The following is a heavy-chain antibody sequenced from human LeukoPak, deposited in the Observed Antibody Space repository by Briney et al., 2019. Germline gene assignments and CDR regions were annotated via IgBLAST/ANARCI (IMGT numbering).Heavy chain of an antibody. D-gene: IGHD6-13*01. Sequence: ASVKVSCKASGYTFTSYYMHWVRQAPGQGLEWMGIINPSGGSTSYAQKFQGRVTMTRDTSTSTVYMELSSLRSEDTAVYYCARRKPVQLVLSYYYYYGMDVWGQGTTVTVSS. CDR1: GYTFTSYY. J-gene: IGHJ6*02. V-gene: IGHV1-46*01. CDR3: ARRKPVQLVLSYYYYYGMDV. CDR2: INPSGGST.